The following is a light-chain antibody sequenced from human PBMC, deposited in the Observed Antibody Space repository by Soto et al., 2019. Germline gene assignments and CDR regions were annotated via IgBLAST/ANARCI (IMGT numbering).Light chain of an antibody. V-gene: IGLV1-44*01. CDR1: GSNIGSNT. CDR2: NNN. CDR3: AAWDDSLSGYV. J-gene: IGLJ1*01. Sequence: QSVLTQPPSASGTPGQRVSISCSGSGSNIGSNTVNWYQQLPGTAPKLLMYNNNQRPSVVPDRFSGSKSGTSASLAISGLQSEDEADYYCAAWDDSLSGYVFGTGTKVTVL.